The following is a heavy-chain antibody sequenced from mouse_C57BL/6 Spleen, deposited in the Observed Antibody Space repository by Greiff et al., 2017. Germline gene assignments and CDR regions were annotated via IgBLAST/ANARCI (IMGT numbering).Heavy chain of an antibody. CDR2: IYPGDGDT. J-gene: IGHJ4*01. V-gene: IGHV1-80*01. Sequence: QVQLQQSGAELVKPGASVKISCKASGYAFSGYWMNWVKQRPGKGLEWIGQIYPGDGDTNYNGKFKGKATLTADKTSSTAYMQLSSLTSEDSAVYFCESVNWDGYDAMDYWGQGTSVTVSS. D-gene: IGHD4-1*01. CDR1: GYAFSGYW. CDR3: ESVNWDGYDAMDY.